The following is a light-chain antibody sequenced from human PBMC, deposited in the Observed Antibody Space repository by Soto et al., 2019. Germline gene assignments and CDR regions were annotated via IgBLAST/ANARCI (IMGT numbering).Light chain of an antibody. J-gene: IGLJ2*01. Sequence: QSVLTQPPSVSAAPGQKVTISCSGSSSNIGNNYVSWYQQLPETAPKPLIYDNNKRPSGIPDRFSGSKSGTSATLGITGLQTGDEADYYCGTWDSSLGAVVFGGGTKLTVL. CDR3: GTWDSSLGAVV. V-gene: IGLV1-51*01. CDR1: SSNIGNNY. CDR2: DNN.